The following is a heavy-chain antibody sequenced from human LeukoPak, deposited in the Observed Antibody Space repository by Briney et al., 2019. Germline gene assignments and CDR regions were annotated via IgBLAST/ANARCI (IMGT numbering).Heavy chain of an antibody. CDR3: ARASPAVADSPRH. CDR2: ISAYDGNT. D-gene: IGHD6-19*01. CDR1: GYTFTSYG. J-gene: IGHJ4*02. V-gene: IGHV1-18*01. Sequence: GASVKVSCKASGYTFTSYGISWVRQAPGQGLEWMGWISAYDGNTNYAQKLQGRVTMTTDTSTSTVYMELRSLRSDDTAVYYCARASPAVADSPRHWGQGTLVTVSS.